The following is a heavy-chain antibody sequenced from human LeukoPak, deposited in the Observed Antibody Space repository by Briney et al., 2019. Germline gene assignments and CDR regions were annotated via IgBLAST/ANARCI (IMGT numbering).Heavy chain of an antibody. CDR3: ATAEAVAGTNDAFDI. CDR2: IHNSGRT. CDR1: GGSISRYY. V-gene: IGHV4-59*08. J-gene: IGHJ3*02. D-gene: IGHD6-19*01. Sequence: PSETLSLTCTVSGGSISRYYWTWIRQPPGKGLEWIGYIHNSGRTNYNPSLKSRVTISIDTSKNQFFLSLSSVTAADTAVYYCATAEAVAGTNDAFDIWGQGTKVTVST.